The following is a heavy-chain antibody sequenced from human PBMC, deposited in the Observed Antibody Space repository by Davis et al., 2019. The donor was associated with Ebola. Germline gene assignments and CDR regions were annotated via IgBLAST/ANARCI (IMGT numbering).Heavy chain of an antibody. CDR2: IYYSGST. J-gene: IGHJ5*02. CDR1: GFTFSSYA. CDR3: ANYYDSSGFDP. D-gene: IGHD3-22*01. Sequence: PGGSLRLSCAASGFTFSSYAMSWIRQPPGKGLEWIGYIYYSGSTNYNPSLKSRVTISVDRSKNQFSLKLSSVTAADTAVYYCANYYDSSGFDPWGQGTLVTVSS. V-gene: IGHV4-59*12.